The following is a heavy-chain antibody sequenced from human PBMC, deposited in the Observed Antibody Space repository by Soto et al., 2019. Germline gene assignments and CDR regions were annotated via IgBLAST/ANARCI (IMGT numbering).Heavy chain of an antibody. CDR2: IGAYNGAT. CDR1: GYSFTTYG. V-gene: IGHV1-18*01. D-gene: IGHD3-22*01. Sequence: QVQLVQSGAEVKRPGASVKVSCEASGYSFTTYGITWVRQAPGQGLEWMGWIGAYNGATNYAQRVQGRVTMSIDPAXXXXXXXXXXXXXXXXXXXXXXXXXXXYDAXGXXXTGSLWGQGTLVTVSS. J-gene: IGHJ4*02. CDR3: XXXXXXYDAXGXXXTGSL.